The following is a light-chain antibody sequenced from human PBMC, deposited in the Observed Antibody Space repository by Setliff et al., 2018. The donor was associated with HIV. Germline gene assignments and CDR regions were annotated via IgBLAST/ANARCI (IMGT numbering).Light chain of an antibody. CDR2: DNN. Sequence: QSALTQPPSVSGAPGQRGTISCTGSSSNIGAGYDVHWYQQLPGTAPKLLIYDNNNRPSGVPDRFSGSKSGTSASLAITGLQADDEADYYCQSYDSSLSDSYVFGTGTKVTVL. CDR1: SSNIGAGYD. CDR3: QSYDSSLSDSYV. J-gene: IGLJ1*01. V-gene: IGLV1-40*01.